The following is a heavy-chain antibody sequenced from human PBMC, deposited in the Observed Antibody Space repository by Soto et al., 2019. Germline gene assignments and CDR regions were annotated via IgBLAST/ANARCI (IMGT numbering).Heavy chain of an antibody. CDR2: ISAYNGNT. Sequence: ASVKVSCKXSGYTFTSYGISWVRQAPGQGLEWMGWISAYNGNTNYAQKLQGRVTMTTDTSTSTAYMELRSLRSDDTAVYYCARDQAPYDFWSGYYTPLDVWGQGTTVTVSS. CDR1: GYTFTSYG. J-gene: IGHJ6*02. D-gene: IGHD3-3*01. CDR3: ARDQAPYDFWSGYYTPLDV. V-gene: IGHV1-18*01.